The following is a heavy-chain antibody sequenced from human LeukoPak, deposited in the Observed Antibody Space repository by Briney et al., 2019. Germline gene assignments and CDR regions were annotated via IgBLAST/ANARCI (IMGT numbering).Heavy chain of an antibody. V-gene: IGHV4-34*01. CDR2: INHSGST. Sequence: KPSETLSLTCAVYGGSFSGYYWSWIRQPPGKGLEWIGEINHSGSTNYNASLKSRATISVDTSKIQFSLKLSSVTAADTAVYYCARFSATTDAFDIWGQGTMVTVSS. J-gene: IGHJ3*02. CDR1: GGSFSGYY. CDR3: ARFSATTDAFDI. D-gene: IGHD1-26*01.